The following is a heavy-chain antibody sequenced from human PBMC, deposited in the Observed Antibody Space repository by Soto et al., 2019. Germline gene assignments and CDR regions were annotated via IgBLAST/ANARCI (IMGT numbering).Heavy chain of an antibody. CDR3: ARQYSGSPRGGFDP. V-gene: IGHV4-39*02. J-gene: IGHJ5*02. CDR1: GGSISNSNYY. D-gene: IGHD6-13*01. Sequence: QLQLQESGPGLLKPSETLSLTCTVSGGSISNSNYYWGWIRQAPGKGLEWIGSIYYSGSTYYRPSLKCRVTTAVQTSLSRCAPKMNSATATSTAVYYCARQYSGSPRGGFDPWGHGTPVTDSS. CDR2: IYYSGST.